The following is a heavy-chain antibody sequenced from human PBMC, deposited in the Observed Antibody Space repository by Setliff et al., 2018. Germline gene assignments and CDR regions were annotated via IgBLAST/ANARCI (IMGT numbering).Heavy chain of an antibody. CDR1: GESFDNHY. CDR2: INHRGFT. J-gene: IGHJ4*02. Sequence: KTSETLSLTCAVYGESFDNHYWTWIRQPPGERLEWIGEINHRGFTDYKPSLKSRLTMSVDTSRNQFSLNLGSVTAADTAVYYCARGRNIAARLLDSWGQGTLVTVSS. V-gene: IGHV4-34*01. CDR3: ARGRNIAARLLDS. D-gene: IGHD6-6*01.